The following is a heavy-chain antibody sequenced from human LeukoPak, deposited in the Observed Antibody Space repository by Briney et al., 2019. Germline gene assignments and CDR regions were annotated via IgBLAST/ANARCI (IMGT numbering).Heavy chain of an antibody. CDR1: GFTVSDYS. V-gene: IGHV3-23*01. CDR2: ISGSGSYT. J-gene: IGHJ4*02. D-gene: IGHD3-22*01. CDR3: AKRRYDSSGHFDS. Sequence: PGGSPRLSCAASGFTVSDYSMSWVRQAPGKGLEWVSAISGSGSYTDYADSVKGRFTISKDNSKNTLYMRMSSLRAEDTAVYYCAKRRYDSSGHFDSWGQGTLVTVSS.